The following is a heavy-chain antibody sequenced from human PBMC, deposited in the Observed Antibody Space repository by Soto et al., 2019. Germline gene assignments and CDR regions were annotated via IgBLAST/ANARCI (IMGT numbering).Heavy chain of an antibody. CDR2: ISGSSSYI. CDR3: ARAGYYYYYGMDV. Sequence: GGSLRLSCAASGFTFSSYSMNWVRQAPGKGLEWVSSISGSSSYIYYADSVKGRFTISRDNAKNSLYLQMNSLRAEDTAVYYCARAGYYYYYGMDVWGQGTTVTVSS. CDR1: GFTFSSYS. J-gene: IGHJ6*02. V-gene: IGHV3-21*01.